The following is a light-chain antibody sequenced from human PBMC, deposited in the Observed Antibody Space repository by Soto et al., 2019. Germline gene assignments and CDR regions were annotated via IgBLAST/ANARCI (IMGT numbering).Light chain of an antibody. CDR1: QSINFY. CDR2: DAS. V-gene: IGKV3-11*01. CDR3: QQRSDWPPLT. Sequence: DIVLTQSPATLSLSPGDRATLSCRASQSINFYLAWYQQKPGQSPRLLIYDASKRATGIPVRFSGSGSGTDITLTTTSLEPDDFAIYYCQQRSDWPPLTFGGGTKVEIK. J-gene: IGKJ4*01.